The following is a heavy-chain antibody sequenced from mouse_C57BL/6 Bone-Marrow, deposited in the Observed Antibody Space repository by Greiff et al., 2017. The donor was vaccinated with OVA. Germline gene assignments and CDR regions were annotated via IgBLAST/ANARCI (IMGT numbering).Heavy chain of an antibody. J-gene: IGHJ3*01. CDR1: GYAFSSSW. D-gene: IGHD1-1*01. V-gene: IGHV1-82*01. CDR3: ARGDYYGPFAY. CDR2: IYPGDGDT. Sequence: QVQLKESGPELVKPGASVKISCKASGYAFSSSWMNWVKQRPGKGLEWIGRIYPGDGDTNYIGKFKGKATLTADKSSSTAYMQLSSLTSEDSAVYFCARGDYYGPFAYWGQGTRVTVSA.